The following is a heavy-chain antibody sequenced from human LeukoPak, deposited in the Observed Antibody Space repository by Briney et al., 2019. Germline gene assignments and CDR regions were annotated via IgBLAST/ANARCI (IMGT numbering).Heavy chain of an antibody. J-gene: IGHJ4*02. CDR3: ARANIVVVIATSFDY. D-gene: IGHD2-21*01. CDR1: GGSFSGYY. Sequence: SETLSLTCDVYGGSFSGYYWSWIRQPPGKGLEWIGEINHSGSTNYNPSLKSRVTISVDTSKNQFSLKLSSVTAADTAVYYCARANIVVVIATSFDYWGQGTLVTVSS. CDR2: INHSGST. V-gene: IGHV4-34*01.